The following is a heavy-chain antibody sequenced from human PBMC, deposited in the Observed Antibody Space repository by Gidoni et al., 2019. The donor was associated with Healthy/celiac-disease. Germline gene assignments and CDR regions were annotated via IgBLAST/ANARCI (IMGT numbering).Heavy chain of an antibody. Sequence: EVQLVQSGAEVKKPGESLKISCKGSGYSFTSYWIGWVRQMPGKGLEWMGIIYPGDSDTRYSPSFQGQVTISADKSISTAYLQWSSLKASDTAMYYCARHDRVRGVRDYFDYWGQGTLVTVSS. V-gene: IGHV5-51*01. CDR1: GYSFTSYW. D-gene: IGHD3-10*01. CDR2: IYPGDSDT. CDR3: ARHDRVRGVRDYFDY. J-gene: IGHJ4*02.